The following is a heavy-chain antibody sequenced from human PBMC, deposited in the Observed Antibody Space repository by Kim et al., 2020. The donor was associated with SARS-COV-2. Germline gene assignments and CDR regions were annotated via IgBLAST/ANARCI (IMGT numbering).Heavy chain of an antibody. J-gene: IGHJ4*02. V-gene: IGHV4-59*01. CDR3: ARDSLYSSNRVFDY. Sequence: TPSLKSRVTITVATSKNQFSLKLSSVTAADTAVYYCARDSLYSSNRVFDYWGQGTLVTVSS. D-gene: IGHD6-19*01.